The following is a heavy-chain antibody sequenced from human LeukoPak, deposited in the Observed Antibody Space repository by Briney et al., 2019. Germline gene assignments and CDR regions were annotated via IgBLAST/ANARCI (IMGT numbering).Heavy chain of an antibody. CDR3: ASVNIAVPAIGFDY. J-gene: IGHJ4*02. V-gene: IGHV1-2*02. Sequence: ASVKVCCKASGYTFTGYYMRWVRQAPGQGLEWMGWINPNSGGTNYAQKFQGRVTMTRDTSISTAYMELSRLRSDDTAVYYCASVNIAVPAIGFDYWGQGTLVTVSS. CDR2: INPNSGGT. CDR1: GYTFTGYY. D-gene: IGHD6-19*01.